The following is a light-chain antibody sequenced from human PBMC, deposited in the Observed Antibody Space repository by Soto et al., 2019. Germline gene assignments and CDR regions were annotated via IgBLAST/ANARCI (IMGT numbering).Light chain of an antibody. V-gene: IGKV3-20*01. CDR2: GAS. CDR3: QQYGRAPVT. CDR1: ESVRVNS. Sequence: ENVLTQSPGTLSLSPGVTLTLSCRASESVRVNSFAWYHQRPGQAPRLLIHGASNRATGVPERFRGSGSGTDVTHTSGRLEPEDFGVDFRQQYGRAPVTSGGGTTVESK. J-gene: IGKJ4*01.